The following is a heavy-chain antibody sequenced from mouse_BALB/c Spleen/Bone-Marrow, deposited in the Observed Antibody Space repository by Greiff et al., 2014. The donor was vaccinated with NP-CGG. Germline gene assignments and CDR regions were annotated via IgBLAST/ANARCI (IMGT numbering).Heavy chain of an antibody. Sequence: EVQLQQSGGGLVQPGGSLRLSCATSGFTLTDYYMSWVRQPPGKALEWLGFIRNKANGYTTEYSASVKGRFTISRDNSQSILYLQMNTLRAEDSATYYCARDKNYGSYWYFDVWGAGTTVTVSS. CDR3: ARDKNYGSYWYFDV. D-gene: IGHD2-1*01. CDR1: GFTLTDYY. J-gene: IGHJ1*01. V-gene: IGHV7-3*02. CDR2: IRNKANGYTT.